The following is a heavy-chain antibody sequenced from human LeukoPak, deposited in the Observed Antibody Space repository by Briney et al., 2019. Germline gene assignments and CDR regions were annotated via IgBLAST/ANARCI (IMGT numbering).Heavy chain of an antibody. D-gene: IGHD3-10*01. CDR3: AKARYGSGSKFPSYYFDY. CDR2: ISGSGGST. V-gene: IGHV3-23*01. CDR1: GFTFSSYA. Sequence: GGSLRLSCAASGFTFSSYAMSWVRQAPGKGLEWVSAISGSGGSTYYADSVKGRFTIPRDNSKNTLYLQMNSLRAEDTAVYYCAKARYGSGSKFPSYYFDYWGQGTLVTVSS. J-gene: IGHJ4*02.